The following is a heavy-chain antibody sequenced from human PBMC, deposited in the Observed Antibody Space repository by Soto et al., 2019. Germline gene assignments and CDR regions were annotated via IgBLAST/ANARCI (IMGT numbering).Heavy chain of an antibody. CDR3: ARLVADSSWYYYGLDV. J-gene: IGHJ6*02. CDR2: IFSNNER. D-gene: IGHD3-10*01. CDR1: GFSLTTGRMG. V-gene: IGHV2-26*03. Sequence: QVTLKESGPVLVKATETLTLTCSISGFSLTTGRMGVSWIRQPPGKDLEWLAHIFSNNERSYTTSIQNRLSISADTSKRQVVLTLTDVGPVDTATYFCARLVADSSWYYYGLDVWGQGASVTVS.